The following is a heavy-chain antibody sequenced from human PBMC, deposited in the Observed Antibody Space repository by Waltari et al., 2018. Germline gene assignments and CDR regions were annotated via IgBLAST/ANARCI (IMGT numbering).Heavy chain of an antibody. V-gene: IGHV4-59*11. Sequence: VQLQESGPGLVKPSETLSLSCDVSGDSITSHFWSWIRQAPGKGLELIGYMYFSGTHNYNPSLNIRVTISIDTSKNHFSLNLRSVTAADTAIYYCARLPRGSVIIGAFDIWGQGTQVTVSS. CDR2: MYFSGTH. CDR3: ARLPRGSVIIGAFDI. D-gene: IGHD3-22*01. J-gene: IGHJ3*02. CDR1: GDSITSHF.